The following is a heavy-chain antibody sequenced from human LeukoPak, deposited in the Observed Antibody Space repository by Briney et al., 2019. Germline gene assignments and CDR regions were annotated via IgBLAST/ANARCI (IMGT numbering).Heavy chain of an antibody. V-gene: IGHV1-2*02. CDR1: GYTFTGYY. Sequence: ASVKVSCKASGYTFTGYYMHWVRQAPGQGLEWMGWINPNSGGTNYAQKFQGRVTMTRDTSISTAYMELSRLRSDDTAVYYCAKDRILNDFWSGYSPPPCLDYWGQGTLVTVSS. CDR2: INPNSGGT. J-gene: IGHJ4*02. D-gene: IGHD3-3*01. CDR3: AKDRILNDFWSGYSPPPCLDY.